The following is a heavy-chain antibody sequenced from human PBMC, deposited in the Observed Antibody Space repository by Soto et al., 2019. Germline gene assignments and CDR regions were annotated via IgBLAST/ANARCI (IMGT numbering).Heavy chain of an antibody. CDR2: INPNSGDI. Sequence: ASVKVSCKTSGYTFTGRYIHWVRQAPGQGLEWMGWINPNSGDINYAEKFQGRVTMTRDMSISTAYMELSSLRSDDTAMYYCARGYTYGSFDNWAQGTLVTVSS. D-gene: IGHD5-18*01. J-gene: IGHJ4*02. V-gene: IGHV1-2*02. CDR1: GYTFTGRY. CDR3: ARGYTYGSFDN.